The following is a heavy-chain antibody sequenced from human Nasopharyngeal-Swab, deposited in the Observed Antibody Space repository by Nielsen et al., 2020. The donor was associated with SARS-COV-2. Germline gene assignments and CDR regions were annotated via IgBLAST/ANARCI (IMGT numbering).Heavy chain of an antibody. CDR2: INHSGST. J-gene: IGHJ4*02. V-gene: IGHV4-34*01. CDR1: GGSFSGYY. CDR3: ASGTGQEGSY. Sequence: ESLKISCAVYGGSFSGYYWSWIRQPPGKGLEWIGEINHSGSTNYNPSLKSRVTISVDTSKNQFSLKLSSVTAADTAVYYCASGTGQEGSYWGQGTLVTVSS.